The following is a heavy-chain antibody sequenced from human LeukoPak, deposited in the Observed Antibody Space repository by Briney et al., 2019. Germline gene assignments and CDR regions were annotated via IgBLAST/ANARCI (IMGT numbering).Heavy chain of an antibody. CDR3: SRGPIQLWIHNGMDV. Sequence: SLTLSCAASGFTFGDHAMSWVRQAPAKGLEWVGFISSKAYRGTTEYAPSVQGRFTISRDESKPIIYLEMHSLRTEDTAVSYCSRGPIQLWIHNGMDVWGQGTTVTVSS. D-gene: IGHD5-24*01. CDR1: GFTFGDHA. V-gene: IGHV3-49*04. CDR2: ISSKAYRGTT. J-gene: IGHJ6*02.